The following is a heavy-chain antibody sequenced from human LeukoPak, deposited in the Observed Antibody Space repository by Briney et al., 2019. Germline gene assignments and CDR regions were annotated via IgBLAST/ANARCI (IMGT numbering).Heavy chain of an antibody. V-gene: IGHV3-48*02. CDR3: ARGEDH. J-gene: IGHJ4*02. CDR2: ISSRSSTI. Sequence: SGGSLRLTCPASESPLSNYSINWVRQAPGKGLEWISYISSRSSTIYYADSVKGRFTISRDNANNSLYLQMNSLRDEDTAVYYCARGEDHWGQGTLVTVSS. CDR1: ESPLSNYS.